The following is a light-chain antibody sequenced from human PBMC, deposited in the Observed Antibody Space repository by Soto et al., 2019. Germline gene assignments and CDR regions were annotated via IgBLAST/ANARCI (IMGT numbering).Light chain of an antibody. Sequence: QSVLTQPPSVSGVPGQRVSISCPGRSSNIGAGYDVHWYQQLPGTAPKLLIYGNSNRPSGVPDRFSGSKSGTSASLAITGLQAEDEADYYCQSYDSSFRYVFGTGTKVTVL. CDR1: SSNIGAGYD. CDR3: QSYDSSFRYV. J-gene: IGLJ1*01. V-gene: IGLV1-40*01. CDR2: GNS.